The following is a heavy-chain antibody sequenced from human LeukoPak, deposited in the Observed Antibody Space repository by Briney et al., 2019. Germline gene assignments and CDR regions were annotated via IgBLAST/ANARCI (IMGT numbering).Heavy chain of an antibody. Sequence: GASVKVSCKASGYTFTSYGISLVRQAPGQGLEWMGWVSAYNGNTNYAQKLQGRVTMTTDTATSKAYMQQRSLRSDDKAVYYCARAGIAAAGPKYYFDYWGQGTLVTVSS. CDR1: GYTFTSYG. J-gene: IGHJ4*02. CDR3: ARAGIAAAGPKYYFDY. V-gene: IGHV1-18*01. D-gene: IGHD6-13*01. CDR2: VSAYNGNT.